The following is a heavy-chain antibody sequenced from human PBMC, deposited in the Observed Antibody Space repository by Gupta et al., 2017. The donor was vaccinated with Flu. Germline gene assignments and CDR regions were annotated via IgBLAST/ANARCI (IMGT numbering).Heavy chain of an antibody. V-gene: IGHV1-18*01. CDR3: ARSYYDRGVDYNYYFGMDV. J-gene: IGHJ6*02. CDR1: GYTFTNHA. CDR2: ISAFNGNA. D-gene: IGHD3-22*01. Sequence: QVQLVQSEAEVTKPGASVQVSCKTSGYTFTNHAISWVRQAPGQGLEWMAWISAFNGNAHYAEKFQGRVTVTRDTSTYTAFMEMRGLKVDDTAVYYCARSYYDRGVDYNYYFGMDVWGLGTTVTVSS.